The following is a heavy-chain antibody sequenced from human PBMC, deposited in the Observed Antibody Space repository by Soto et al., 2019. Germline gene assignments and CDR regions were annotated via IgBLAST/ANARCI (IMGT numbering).Heavy chain of an antibody. D-gene: IGHD3-10*01. J-gene: IGHJ6*03. V-gene: IGHV1-69*13. Sequence: ASVKVSCKASGGTFSSYAISWVRRAPGQGLEWMGGIIPIFGTANYAQKFQGRVTITADESTSTAYMELSSLRSEDTAVYYCAGRLGAYQYYYYYMDVWGKGTTVTVSS. CDR2: IIPIFGTA. CDR3: AGRLGAYQYYYYYMDV. CDR1: GGTFSSYA.